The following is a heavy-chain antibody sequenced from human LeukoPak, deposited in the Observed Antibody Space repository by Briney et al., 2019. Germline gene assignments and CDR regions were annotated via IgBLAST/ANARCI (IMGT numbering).Heavy chain of an antibody. J-gene: IGHJ5*02. CDR3: ARLGVRYFDWLPPRRVNWFDP. D-gene: IGHD3-9*01. Sequence: SETLSLTCTVSAGSISSDSYYWGWIRQPPGKGLEWIGTIYYSGNTYYNPSLKSRLTISVDTSKNQFSLKLSSVTAADTAVYYCARLGVRYFDWLPPRRVNWFDPWGQGTLVTVSS. CDR1: AGSISSDSYY. V-gene: IGHV4-39*07. CDR2: IYYSGNT.